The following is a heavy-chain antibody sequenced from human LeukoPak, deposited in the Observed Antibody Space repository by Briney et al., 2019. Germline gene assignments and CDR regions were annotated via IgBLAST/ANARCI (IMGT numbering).Heavy chain of an antibody. CDR1: GGSISSSDW. CDR2: IYRSENP. J-gene: IGHJ4*02. Sequence: SGTLSLTCAVSGGSISSSDWWSWVRQPPGRGLGWIGYIYRSENPTYNPSLKSRVTMSVDKSKNQFSLKLSSVGAADTAVYYCARDPHCSSTNCPFDYWGQGTLVIVSS. D-gene: IGHD2-2*01. V-gene: IGHV4-4*02. CDR3: ARDPHCSSTNCPFDY.